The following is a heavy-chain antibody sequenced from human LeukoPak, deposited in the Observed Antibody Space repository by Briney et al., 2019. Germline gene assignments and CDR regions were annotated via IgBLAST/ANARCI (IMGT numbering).Heavy chain of an antibody. D-gene: IGHD6-13*01. V-gene: IGHV4-4*07. CDR1: GGSISTYY. Sequence: PSETLSLTCSLSGGSISTYYWSGIRQPAGKGLEWIGRIYASGSTNYNPSLKSRVTMSVDTSKNQFSLNLSSVTAADTAVYYCARDRGVSGFDYWGQGTLVTVSS. CDR3: ARDRGVSGFDY. J-gene: IGHJ4*02. CDR2: IYASGST.